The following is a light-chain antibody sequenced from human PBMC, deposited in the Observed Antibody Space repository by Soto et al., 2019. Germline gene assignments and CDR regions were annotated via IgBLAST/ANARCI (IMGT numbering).Light chain of an antibody. Sequence: QSVLTQPPSVSGAPGQRVTISCTGSSSNIGAGYNVHWYQQVPGTAPKLLIYGDSNRPSGVPDRFSGSKSGTSASLSITGLQAEDEAEYDCQSYDSRLGGVLFGGGTKLTVL. CDR2: GDS. CDR3: QSYDSRLGGVL. V-gene: IGLV1-40*01. CDR1: SSNIGAGYN. J-gene: IGLJ3*02.